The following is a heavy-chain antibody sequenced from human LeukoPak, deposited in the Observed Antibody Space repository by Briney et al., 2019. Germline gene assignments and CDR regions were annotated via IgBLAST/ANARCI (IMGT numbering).Heavy chain of an antibody. CDR2: ISGSGDIT. CDR3: AKSRNYYDSNGYYLT. J-gene: IGHJ4*02. CDR1: GFTFSSYA. D-gene: IGHD3-22*01. Sequence: PGGSLRLSCAASGFTFSSYAMTWVRQAPGKGLEWVSAISGSGDITYYADSVKGRFTISRDNSKNTLYLRMNSLGAEDTAVYYCAKSRNYYDSNGYYLTWGQGTLVTVSS. V-gene: IGHV3-23*01.